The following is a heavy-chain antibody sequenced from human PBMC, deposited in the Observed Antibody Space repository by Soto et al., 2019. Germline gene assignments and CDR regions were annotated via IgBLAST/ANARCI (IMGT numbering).Heavy chain of an antibody. CDR1: GFTFSSYA. CDR3: ARGSSWYTPGYYYYGMDV. CDR2: ISYDGSNK. J-gene: IGHJ6*02. Sequence: GGSLRLSCAASGFTFSSYAMHWVRQAPGKGLEWVAVISYDGSNKYYADSVKGRFTISRDNSKNTLYLQMNSLRAEDTAVYYCARGSSWYTPGYYYYGMDVWGQGTTVTVS. V-gene: IGHV3-30-3*01. D-gene: IGHD6-13*01.